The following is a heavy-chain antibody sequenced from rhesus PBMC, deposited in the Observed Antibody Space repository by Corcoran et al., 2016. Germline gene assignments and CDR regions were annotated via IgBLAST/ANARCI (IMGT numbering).Heavy chain of an antibody. Sequence: QVTLQQWGEGLVKPSETLSLTCAVYGGSVRGYSYWSWIRQPPGRGLEWLGFNYGGRRSTSYNPSLESRVTISTDPSKNQFSLKLSSVTAADTAMYYCARYRAQYCSGSACPNFDYWGQGVLVTVSS. J-gene: IGHJ4*01. CDR1: GGSVRGYSY. V-gene: IGHV4-73*01. D-gene: IGHD2-21*01. CDR2: NYGGRRST. CDR3: ARYRAQYCSGSACPNFDY.